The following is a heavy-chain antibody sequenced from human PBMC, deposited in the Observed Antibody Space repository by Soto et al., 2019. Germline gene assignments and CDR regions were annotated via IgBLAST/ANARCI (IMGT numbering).Heavy chain of an antibody. V-gene: IGHV5-51*01. Sequence: GESLKISCEASGYSFSTYWIAWVRQMPGKGLEWMGIIYPGDSETRCSPSFQGQVTISVDKSIGTAYLQWASLKASDTAIYYCARSGVHGIPYFDFWGQGTQVTVSS. CDR3: ARSGVHGIPYFDF. J-gene: IGHJ4*02. D-gene: IGHD2-15*01. CDR2: IYPGDSET. CDR1: GYSFSTYW.